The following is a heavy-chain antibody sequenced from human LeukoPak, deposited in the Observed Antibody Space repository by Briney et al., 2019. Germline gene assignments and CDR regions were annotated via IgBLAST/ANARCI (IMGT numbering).Heavy chain of an antibody. J-gene: IGHJ4*02. D-gene: IGHD1-26*01. Sequence: GGSLRLSCVASGFTFSDYAMNWVRQAPGKGLEWVSTFKTKYHQVYYAESVRGRFTISTDNSKNTLYLQMNSLRAEDTAVYYCARGATVHFDYWGQGTLVTVSS. CDR2: FKTKYHQV. CDR1: GFTFSDYA. V-gene: IGHV3-23*05. CDR3: ARGATVHFDY.